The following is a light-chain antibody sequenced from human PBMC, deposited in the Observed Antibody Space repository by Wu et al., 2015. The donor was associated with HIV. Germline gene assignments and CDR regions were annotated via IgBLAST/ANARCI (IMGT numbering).Light chain of an antibody. CDR2: GAS. CDR1: QTINSIY. V-gene: IGKV3-20*01. CDR3: QQYANLTY. J-gene: IGKJ4*01. Sequence: EIVLTQSPGTLSLSPGERATLSCRASQTINSIYLAWYQQKPGQAPRLLIYGASSRATGVPDRFSGSGSGTDFTLTITALEPEDFALYYCQQYANLTYFGGRDQG.